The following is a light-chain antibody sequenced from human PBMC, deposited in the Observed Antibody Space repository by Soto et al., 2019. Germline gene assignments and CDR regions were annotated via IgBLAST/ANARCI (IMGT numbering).Light chain of an antibody. CDR1: QSVSSS. Sequence: EIVLTQSPATLSLSPGERATLSCRASQSVSSSLAWYQQRPGLPPRLLIYDASIRATGIPARFSGSGSGTDFTLTITSQEPEDFAVYYCQQRTNWPSYTFGQGTRLEIK. J-gene: IGKJ2*01. V-gene: IGKV3-11*01. CDR2: DAS. CDR3: QQRTNWPSYT.